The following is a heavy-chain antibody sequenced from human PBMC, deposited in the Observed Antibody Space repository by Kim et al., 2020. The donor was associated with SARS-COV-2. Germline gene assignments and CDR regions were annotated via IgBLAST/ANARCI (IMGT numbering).Heavy chain of an antibody. CDR1: GFTFSSYG. J-gene: IGHJ4*02. CDR3: ARDPAFPGGGFDY. Sequence: GGSLRLSCAASGFTFSSYGMHWVRQAPGKGLEWVAVISYDGSNKYYADSVKGRFTISRDNSKNTLYLQMNSLRAEDTAVYYCARDPAFPGGGFDYWGQGTLVTVSS. D-gene: IGHD2-21*02. V-gene: IGHV3-33*05. CDR2: ISYDGSNK.